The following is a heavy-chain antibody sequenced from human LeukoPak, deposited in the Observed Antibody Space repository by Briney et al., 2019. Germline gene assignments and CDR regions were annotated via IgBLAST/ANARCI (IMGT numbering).Heavy chain of an antibody. V-gene: IGHV3-7*03. Sequence: GGSLRLSCAASGFTFSSYWMSWVRQAPGKGLEWVANIKEDGGEKNYVDSVKGRFTTSRENAKHSLYLQMNSLRAEDTAVYYCARDQNGRDWFDPWGQGTLVTVSS. D-gene: IGHD1-14*01. J-gene: IGHJ5*02. CDR2: IKEDGGEK. CDR1: GFTFSSYW. CDR3: ARDQNGRDWFDP.